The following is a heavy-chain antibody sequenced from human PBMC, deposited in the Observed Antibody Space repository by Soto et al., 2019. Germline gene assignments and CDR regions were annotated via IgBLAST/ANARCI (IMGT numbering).Heavy chain of an antibody. J-gene: IGHJ6*02. V-gene: IGHV4-4*02. D-gene: IGHD3-3*01. CDR2: IYHSGST. CDR1: GGSISSSNW. Sequence: SETLSLTCAVSGGSISSSNWWSWVRQPPGKGLERIGEIYHSGSTNYNPSLKSRVTISVDKSKNQFSLKLSSVTAADTAVYYCARDGAHDFWSGYLYYYYYGMDVWGQGTTVTVSS. CDR3: ARDGAHDFWSGYLYYYYYGMDV.